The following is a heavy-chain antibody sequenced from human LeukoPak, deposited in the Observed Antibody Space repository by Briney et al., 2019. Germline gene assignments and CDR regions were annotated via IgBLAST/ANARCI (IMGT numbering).Heavy chain of an antibody. CDR2: IYYSGST. Sequence: PSETLSLTCTVSGGSISSYYWSWIRQPPGKGLEWIGYIYYSGSTNYNPSLKSRVTISVDTSKNQFSLKLSSVTAADTAVYYCARSPDCGGDCTWFDHWGQGTLVTVSS. CDR1: GGSISSYY. V-gene: IGHV4-59*08. D-gene: IGHD2-21*02. CDR3: ARSPDCGGDCTWFDH. J-gene: IGHJ5*02.